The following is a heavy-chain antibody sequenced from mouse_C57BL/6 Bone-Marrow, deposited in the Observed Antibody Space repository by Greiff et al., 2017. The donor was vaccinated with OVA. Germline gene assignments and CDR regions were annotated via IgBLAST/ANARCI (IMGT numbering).Heavy chain of an antibody. CDR1: GYTFTGYW. CDR2: ILPGSGST. J-gene: IGHJ4*01. Sequence: QVQLQQSGAELMKPGASVKLSCKATGYTFTGYWIEWVKQRPGHGLEWIGEILPGSGSTNYNEKFKGKATFTAATSSNTAYMQLSSLTTEDSAIYYCATHYCSSYDYAMDYWGQGTSVTVSS. CDR3: ATHYCSSYDYAMDY. V-gene: IGHV1-9*01. D-gene: IGHD1-1*01.